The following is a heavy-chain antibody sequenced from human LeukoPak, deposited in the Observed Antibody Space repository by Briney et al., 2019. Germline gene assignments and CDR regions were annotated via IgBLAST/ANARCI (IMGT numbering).Heavy chain of an antibody. Sequence: SETLSLTCAVYGGSFSGYFWNWIRQPPGKGLEWTGEIHHSGSTNHNPSLKSRVTISVVTSQNQFSLRLTSVTAADTAVYYCARGTHIAVAGGYYFDYWGQGTLVTVSS. D-gene: IGHD6-19*01. J-gene: IGHJ4*02. CDR3: ARGTHIAVAGGYYFDY. CDR2: IHHSGST. CDR1: GGSFSGYF. V-gene: IGHV4-34*01.